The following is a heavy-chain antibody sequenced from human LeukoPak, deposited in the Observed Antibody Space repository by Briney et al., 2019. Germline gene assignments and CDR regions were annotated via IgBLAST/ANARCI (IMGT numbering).Heavy chain of an antibody. D-gene: IGHD2-2*01. CDR3: ARTYATTGLFYAFDI. Sequence: GGSLRLSCAASGFAFSNFAMRWVRQAPGKGLEWVAVTSSDGTNKYFADSVKGRFAISRDNSKNTLFLQMNSLTPEDTATYYCARTYATTGLFYAFDIWGQGTMVTVS. J-gene: IGHJ3*02. V-gene: IGHV3-30*09. CDR2: TSSDGTNK. CDR1: GFAFSNFA.